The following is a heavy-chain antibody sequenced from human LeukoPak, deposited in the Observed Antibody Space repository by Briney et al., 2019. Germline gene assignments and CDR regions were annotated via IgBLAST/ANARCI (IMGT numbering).Heavy chain of an antibody. CDR1: GGSISSSSYY. D-gene: IGHD3-10*01. CDR2: IYYSGST. CDR3: ARLVGRGASNFDY. Sequence: LETLSLTCTVSGGSISSSSYYWGWIRQPPGKGLEWIGSIYYSGSTYYNPSLKSRVTISVDTSKNQFSLKLSSVTAADTAVYYCARLVGRGASNFDYWGQGTLVTVSS. J-gene: IGHJ4*02. V-gene: IGHV4-39*01.